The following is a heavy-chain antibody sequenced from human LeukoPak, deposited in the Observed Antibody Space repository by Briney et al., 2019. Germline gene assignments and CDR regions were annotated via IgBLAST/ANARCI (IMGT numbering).Heavy chain of an antibody. D-gene: IGHD3-22*01. CDR3: ARRAFLDYYDSSDYYYPGGYFDY. Sequence: PSETLSLTCTVSGGSISSSSYYWGWIRQPPGKGLEWIGSIYYSGSTYYNPSLKSRVAISVDTSKNQFSLKLSSVTAADTAVYYCARRAFLDYYDSSDYYYPGGYFDYWGQGTLVTVSS. J-gene: IGHJ4*02. CDR2: IYYSGST. CDR1: GGSISSSSYY. V-gene: IGHV4-39*01.